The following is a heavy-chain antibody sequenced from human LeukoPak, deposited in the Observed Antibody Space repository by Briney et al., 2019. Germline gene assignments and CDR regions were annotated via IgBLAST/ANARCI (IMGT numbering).Heavy chain of an antibody. J-gene: IGHJ4*02. CDR2: ISAYNGNT. CDR1: GYTFSRYG. Sequence: ASVRVSCKASGYTFSRYGIIRVRQAPGHRLEWRGWISAYNGNTNYAQKLQGSTTMTTDTSTRTAYKEMRSLRSDDTAVYYCARWAFGVSSTQFDYWGQGTLVTVSS. D-gene: IGHD3-10*01. CDR3: ARWAFGVSSTQFDY. V-gene: IGHV1-18*01.